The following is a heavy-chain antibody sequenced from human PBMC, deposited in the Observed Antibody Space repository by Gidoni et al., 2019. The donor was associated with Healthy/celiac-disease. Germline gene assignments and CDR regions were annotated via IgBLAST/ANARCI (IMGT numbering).Heavy chain of an antibody. CDR2: TYYRSKWYN. Sequence: QVQLQQSGPGLVKPSQTLSLTCSISGDSVSSNSPAWNCIMQSTSRGLEWLGRTYYRSKWYNDYAVSVKSRITINPDTSKGQFSVQLKSVTPEDTAVYYCARDKRAGFDYWGQGTLVTVSS. J-gene: IGHJ4*02. CDR1: GDSVSSNSPA. CDR3: ARDKRAGFDY. V-gene: IGHV6-1*01.